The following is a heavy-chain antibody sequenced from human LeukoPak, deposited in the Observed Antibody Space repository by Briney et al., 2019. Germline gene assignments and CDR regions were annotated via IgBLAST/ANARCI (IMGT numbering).Heavy chain of an antibody. J-gene: IGHJ3*02. CDR3: AKARSIMIIFDALDM. CDR1: GFTFSSYA. V-gene: IGHV3-30*02. D-gene: IGHD3-16*01. CDR2: IRYDGNNE. Sequence: GGSLRLSCAASGFTFSSYAMYWVRQAPGKGLGWVAYIRYDGNNEYYVDSVKGRFTIFRDNSKNTVYLQMNTLRAEDTAVYYCAKARSIMIIFDALDMWGQGTMVTVSS.